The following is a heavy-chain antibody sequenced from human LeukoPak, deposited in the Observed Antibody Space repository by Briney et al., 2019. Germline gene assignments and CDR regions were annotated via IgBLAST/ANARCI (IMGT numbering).Heavy chain of an antibody. CDR3: ARVVAGTDEIDS. J-gene: IGHJ4*02. D-gene: IGHD6-19*01. CDR1: GFSFSSYD. V-gene: IGHV3-13*01. CDR2: FGSGGDT. Sequence: GGSLRLSCAGPGFSFSSYDMLWVRQATGKGLEWVSAFGSGGDTYYAGSVKGRFTISRESAKNSFYLQMNSLSAGDTAVYFCARVVAGTDEIDSWGQGTLVTVSS.